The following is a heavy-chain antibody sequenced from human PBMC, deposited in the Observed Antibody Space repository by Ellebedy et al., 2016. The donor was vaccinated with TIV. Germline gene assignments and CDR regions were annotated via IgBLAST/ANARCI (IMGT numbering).Heavy chain of an antibody. CDR1: GGSISNSNW. J-gene: IGHJ4*02. Sequence: SETLSLXXSVSGGSISNSNWWSWVRQSPGQGLEWIGEIHLSGGSNYTPSLKSRVTTSVDKSKNQFSLNLTSVTAADTAVYYCARLRYGALEYWGQGILVTVSS. CDR3: ARLRYGALEY. CDR2: IHLSGGS. V-gene: IGHV4-4*02. D-gene: IGHD3-9*01.